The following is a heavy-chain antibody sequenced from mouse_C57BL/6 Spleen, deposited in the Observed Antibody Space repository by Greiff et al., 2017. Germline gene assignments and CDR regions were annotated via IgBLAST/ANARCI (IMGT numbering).Heavy chain of an antibody. J-gene: IGHJ2*01. V-gene: IGHV5-17*01. D-gene: IGHD3-2*02. CDR2: ISSGSSTT. Sequence: EVKLMESGGGLVKPGGSLKLSCAASGFTFSGYGMHWVRQAPEKGLEWVAYISSGSSTTYYADTVKGRFTISRDNAKNTLFLQMTSLRSEDTAMYYCARTGTAQALNFDYWGQGTTLTVSS. CDR3: ARTGTAQALNFDY. CDR1: GFTFSGYG.